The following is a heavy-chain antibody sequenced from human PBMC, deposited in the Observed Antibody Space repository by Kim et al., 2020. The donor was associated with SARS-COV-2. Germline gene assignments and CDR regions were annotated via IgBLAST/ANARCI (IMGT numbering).Heavy chain of an antibody. J-gene: IGHJ3*02. CDR1: GGTFSSYA. CDR2: IIPIFGTA. Sequence: SVKVSCKASGGTFSSYAISWVRQAPGQGLEWMGGIIPIFGTANYAQKFQGRVTITADESTSTAYMELSSLRSEDTAVYYCARGGSGSYRGRGAAFDIWGQGTMVTVSS. CDR3: ARGGSGSYRGRGAAFDI. D-gene: IGHD1-26*01. V-gene: IGHV1-69*13.